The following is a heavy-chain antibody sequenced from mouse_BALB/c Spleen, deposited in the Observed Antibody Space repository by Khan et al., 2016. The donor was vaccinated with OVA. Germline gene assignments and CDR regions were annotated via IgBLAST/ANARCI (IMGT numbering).Heavy chain of an antibody. CDR3: ASSRYWSWFAS. V-gene: IGHV5-17*02. CDR1: GFTFRSFG. CDR2: IGSDSSTI. J-gene: IGHJ3*01. D-gene: IGHD2-12*01. Sequence: EVKLMESGGGLVQPGGSRKLSCTASGFTFRSFGMHWVRQAPEKGLEWVAYIGSDSSTIYYADTVKGRFTISRDNPKNTLLLQLTSLRSEDTAMYCCASSRYWSWFASWGQGTLVTVSA.